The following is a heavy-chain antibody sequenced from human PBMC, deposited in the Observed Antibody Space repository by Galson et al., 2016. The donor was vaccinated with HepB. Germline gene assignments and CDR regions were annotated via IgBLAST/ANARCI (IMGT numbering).Heavy chain of an antibody. J-gene: IGHJ4*02. Sequence: SLRLSCAASEFTFSNFAMSWVRQAPGKGLEWISTISADNDRTYYADSVKGRFTISRDNSKNTLSLQMNSLRAEDTAVYYCARQHRVQWRGLNDYWGQGTLVTVSS. CDR3: ARQHRVQWRGLNDY. D-gene: IGHD6-19*01. V-gene: IGHV3-23*01. CDR2: ISADNDRT. CDR1: EFTFSNFA.